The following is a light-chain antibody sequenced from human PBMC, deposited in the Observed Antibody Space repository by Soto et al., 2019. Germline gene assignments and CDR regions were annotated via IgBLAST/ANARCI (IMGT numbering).Light chain of an antibody. CDR3: GADHGSGSNFVV. CDR2: VGTGGIVG. CDR1: SGYSNYK. J-gene: IGLJ2*01. V-gene: IGLV9-49*01. Sequence: QLVLTQPPSASASLGASVTLPCTLSSGYSNYKVDWYQQRPGKGPRFVMRVGTGGIVGSKGDGIPDRFSVLGSGLNRYLTIKNIQEEDESDYHCGADHGSGSNFVVFGGGTKLTVL.